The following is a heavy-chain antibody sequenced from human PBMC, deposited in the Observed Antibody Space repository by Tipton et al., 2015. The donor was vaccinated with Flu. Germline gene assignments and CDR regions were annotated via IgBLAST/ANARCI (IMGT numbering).Heavy chain of an antibody. CDR3: ARDQGYGLYYYGMDV. Sequence: TLPLTCTVSGGSISSGGYYWSWIRQHPGKGLEWIGYIYYSGSTYYNPSLKSRVTISVDTSKNQFSLKLSSVTAADTAVYYCARDQGYGLYYYGMDVWGQGTTVTVSS. CDR1: GGSISSGGYY. J-gene: IGHJ6*02. D-gene: IGHD5-12*01. CDR2: IYYSGST. V-gene: IGHV4-31*03.